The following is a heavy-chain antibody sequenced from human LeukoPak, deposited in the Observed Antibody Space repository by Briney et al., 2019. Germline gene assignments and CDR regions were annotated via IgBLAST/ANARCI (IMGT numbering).Heavy chain of an antibody. V-gene: IGHV3-33*01. CDR3: ARESGDYGSYDY. CDR1: GFTFSSYG. D-gene: IGHD4-17*01. CDR2: IWYDGSNK. J-gene: IGHJ4*02. Sequence: PGRSLRLSCAASGFTFSSYGMHWVRQAPGKGLEWVAVIWYDGSNKYYADSVKGRFTISRDNSKNTLYLQMNSLRAEDTAVYYCARESGDYGSYDYWGQGTLVTVSS.